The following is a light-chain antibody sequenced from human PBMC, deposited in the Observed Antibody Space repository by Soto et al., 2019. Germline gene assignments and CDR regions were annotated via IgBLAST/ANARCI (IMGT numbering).Light chain of an antibody. CDR3: QQYDSYPWT. Sequence: DIQMTQSPSSVSASVGDRVAITCRASQGISSWLAWYQKKPGKAPNLLIYAASSLQSGVPSRFSGSESGTDFTLTISSLQPDDFATYFCQQYDSYPWTFGQGTKVDIK. V-gene: IGKV1D-16*01. CDR2: AAS. CDR1: QGISSW. J-gene: IGKJ1*01.